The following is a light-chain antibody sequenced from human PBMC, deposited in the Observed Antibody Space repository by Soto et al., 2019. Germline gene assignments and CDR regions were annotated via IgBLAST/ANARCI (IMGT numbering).Light chain of an antibody. CDR2: ATS. V-gene: IGKV1-39*01. Sequence: DIQMTPSPSPLSASVGDSVTITCRASQSIRTYLNWYQQKPGKAPKLLIYATSSLQSGVPSRFSGSGSGTDFTLTISSLQPEDFATYYCQQTYNTPRTFGQGTKVDIK. CDR3: QQTYNTPRT. J-gene: IGKJ1*01. CDR1: QSIRTY.